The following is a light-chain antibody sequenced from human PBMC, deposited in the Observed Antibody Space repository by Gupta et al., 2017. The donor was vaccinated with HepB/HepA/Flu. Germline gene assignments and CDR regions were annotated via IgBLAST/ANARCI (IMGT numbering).Light chain of an antibody. CDR3: QVWDSSSDHYV. V-gene: IGLV3-21*03. J-gene: IGLJ1*01. CDR1: NIGRKT. CDR2: DDT. Sequence: VMTQPPSVSVASGKTARIICGGDNIGRKTVHWYQQKPGQAPVLVVYDDTARPAGIPERFSGSNSGNTATLTISRVEAGDEADYYCQVWDSSSDHYVFGTGTKVTVL.